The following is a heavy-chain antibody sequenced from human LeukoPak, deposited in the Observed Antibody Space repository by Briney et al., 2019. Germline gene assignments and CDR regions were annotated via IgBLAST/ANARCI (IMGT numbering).Heavy chain of an antibody. CDR1: GGSFSGYY. V-gene: IGHV4-34*01. D-gene: IGHD5-24*01. CDR2: INHSGST. Sequence: SETLSLTCAVYGGSFSGYYWSWIRQPPGKGLEWIGEINHSGSTNYNPSLKSRVTISVDTSKNQFSLRLTSVTAADTALYYCTRVDRHGYSDYWGQGTLVTVSS. CDR3: TRVDRHGYSDY. J-gene: IGHJ4*02.